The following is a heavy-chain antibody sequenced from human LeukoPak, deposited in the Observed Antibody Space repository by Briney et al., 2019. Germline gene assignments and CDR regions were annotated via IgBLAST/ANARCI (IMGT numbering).Heavy chain of an antibody. V-gene: IGHV1-18*01. CDR2: ISAYNGNT. Sequence: ASVKVSCKASGYTFTSYGISWVRQAPGQGLEWMGWISAYNGNTNYAQKFQGRVTMTTDTSTSTAYMELRSLRSDDTAVHYCARVNYDSSGRPIDYWGQGTLVSVSS. D-gene: IGHD3-22*01. CDR3: ARVNYDSSGRPIDY. J-gene: IGHJ4*02. CDR1: GYTFTSYG.